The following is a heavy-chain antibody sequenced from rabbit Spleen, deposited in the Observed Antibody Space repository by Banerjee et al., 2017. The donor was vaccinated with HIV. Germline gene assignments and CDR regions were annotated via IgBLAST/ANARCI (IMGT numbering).Heavy chain of an antibody. CDR1: GFDFNNYY. J-gene: IGHJ6*01. CDR2: IAGSSSGFT. V-gene: IGHV1S45*01. CDR3: ARDTGSSFSSYGMDL. D-gene: IGHD8-1*01. Sequence: QEQLVESGGGLVQPGGSLTLSCKASGFDFNNYYMTWVRQAPGKGLEWISCIAGSSSGFTYSATWAKGRFTCSKTSSTTVTLQMTSLTVADTATYFCARDTGSSFSSYGMDLWGPGTLVTVS.